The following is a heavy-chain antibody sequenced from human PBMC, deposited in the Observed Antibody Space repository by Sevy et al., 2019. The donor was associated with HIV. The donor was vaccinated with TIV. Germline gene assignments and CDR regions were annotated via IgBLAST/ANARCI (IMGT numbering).Heavy chain of an antibody. V-gene: IGHV3-23*01. Sequence: GGSLRLSCAASGFTFSIYAMSWDRQAPGKGLEWVSGLSGSGGSTYYADSVKGRFTISRDNSKNTLYLQMNNLRAEDTAVYYCARESIAVAGIGYYFHYWGQGTLVTVSS. D-gene: IGHD6-19*01. CDR2: LSGSGGST. CDR1: GFTFSIYA. J-gene: IGHJ4*02. CDR3: ARESIAVAGIGYYFHY.